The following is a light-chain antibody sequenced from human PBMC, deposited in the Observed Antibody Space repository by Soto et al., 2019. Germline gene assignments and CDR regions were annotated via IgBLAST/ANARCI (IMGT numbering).Light chain of an antibody. V-gene: IGKV1-39*01. J-gene: IGKJ1*01. Sequence: DIQMTKSPSSLSASVGDRVTITCRASQSISSYLNWYQQKPGKAPKLLIYTASSLQSGVPSRFSGSGSGTDFILTISSLQPEDFATYYCQQSSSTPRTFGQGTKVDIK. CDR2: TAS. CDR3: QQSSSTPRT. CDR1: QSISSY.